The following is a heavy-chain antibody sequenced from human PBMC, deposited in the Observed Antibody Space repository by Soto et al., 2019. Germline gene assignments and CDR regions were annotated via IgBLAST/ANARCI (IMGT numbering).Heavy chain of an antibody. CDR1: GGSFSGYY. Sequence: SETLSLTGAAYGGSFSGYYCSWILQPPGKGLEWIGEINHSGSTNYNPSLKSRVSISVDTSKNQFSLKLSSVTAADTAVYYCARVSITMVRGINWFDPWGQGTLVTVSS. V-gene: IGHV4-34*01. J-gene: IGHJ5*02. CDR2: INHSGST. CDR3: ARVSITMVRGINWFDP. D-gene: IGHD3-10*01.